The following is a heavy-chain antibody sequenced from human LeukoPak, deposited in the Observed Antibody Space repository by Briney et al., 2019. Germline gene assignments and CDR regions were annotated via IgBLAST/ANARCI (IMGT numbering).Heavy chain of an antibody. CDR2: IYYSGST. CDR1: GGPISSYY. Sequence: PSETLSLTCTVSGGPISSYYWSWIRQPPGKGLEWIGYIYYSGSTNYNPSLKSRVTISVDTSKNQFSLKLSSVTAADTAVYYCARYSSGWYYFDYWGQGTLVTVSS. CDR3: ARYSSGWYYFDY. V-gene: IGHV4-59*01. J-gene: IGHJ4*02. D-gene: IGHD6-19*01.